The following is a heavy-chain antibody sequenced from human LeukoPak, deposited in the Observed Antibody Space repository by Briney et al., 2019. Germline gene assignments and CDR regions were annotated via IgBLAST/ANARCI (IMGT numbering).Heavy chain of an antibody. CDR2: IYYSGST. D-gene: IGHD6-19*01. CDR3: AGSQAVPEYFQD. Sequence: PSETLSLTCTVSGGSISSSDSYWDWIRQPPGKGLEWIASIYYSGSTYYNQSLQNRVTISLDRPKNQLSLTLSSVTAADTAVYYCAGSQAVPEYFQDWGQGTLVTVSS. J-gene: IGHJ1*01. CDR1: GGSISSSDSY. V-gene: IGHV4-39*07.